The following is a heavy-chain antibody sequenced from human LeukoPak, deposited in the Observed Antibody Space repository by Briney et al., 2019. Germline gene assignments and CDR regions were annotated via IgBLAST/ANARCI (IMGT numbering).Heavy chain of an antibody. D-gene: IGHD2-2*02. V-gene: IGHV1-69*05. Sequence: SVTVSCKASGGTFSSYAISWVRQAPGQGLEWMGGIIPIFGTANYAQKFQGRVTITTDESTSTAYMELSSLRSEDTAVYYCAARPCSSTSCYTQVLVPTGYFQHWGQGTLVTVSS. CDR2: IIPIFGTA. J-gene: IGHJ1*01. CDR3: AARPCSSTSCYTQVLVPTGYFQH. CDR1: GGTFSSYA.